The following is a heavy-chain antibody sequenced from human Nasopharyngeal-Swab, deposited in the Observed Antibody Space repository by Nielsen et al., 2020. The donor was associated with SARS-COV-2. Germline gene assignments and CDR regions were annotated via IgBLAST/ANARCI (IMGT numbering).Heavy chain of an antibody. CDR3: ARGPPAASREYYYYYYYMDV. CDR2: INPNSGGT. Sequence: ASVKVSCKASGYTFTGYYMHWVRQAPGQGLEWMGWINPNSGGTNYAQKFQGWVTMTRDTSISTAYMELSRLRSDDTAVYYWARGPPAASREYYYYYYYMDVWGKGTTVTVSS. V-gene: IGHV1-2*04. D-gene: IGHD2-2*01. CDR1: GYTFTGYY. J-gene: IGHJ6*03.